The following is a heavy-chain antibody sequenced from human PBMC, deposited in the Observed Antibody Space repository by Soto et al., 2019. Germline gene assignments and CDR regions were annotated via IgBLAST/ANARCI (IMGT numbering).Heavy chain of an antibody. CDR2: IVPIFGPA. CDR3: ATGSFTSTGGRIGYHYNAMDV. J-gene: IGHJ6*02. CDR1: GGTFRSHS. V-gene: IGHV1-69*01. Sequence: SVKVSFKSSGGTFRSHSINWVRQAPGQGLDGMGGIVPIFGPANFAKKFQGRVTITADESTTTAYMELSTLASEDTAVYYCATGSFTSTGGRIGYHYNAMDVWGQGTTVTVSS. D-gene: IGHD1-1*01.